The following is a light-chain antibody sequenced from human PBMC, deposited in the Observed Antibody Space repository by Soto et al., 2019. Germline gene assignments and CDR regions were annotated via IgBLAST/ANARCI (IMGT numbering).Light chain of an antibody. Sequence: EVVMTQSPATLSVSPGEGVTLSCRANQGIGDTLAWYQHKPGQTPRLLIYDTSTRATGVPARFSGSGSGTDFTLTISSLQPDDFATYYCQQYNSYPITFGQGTRLE. CDR2: DTS. J-gene: IGKJ5*01. CDR1: QGIGDT. CDR3: QQYNSYPIT. V-gene: IGKV3-15*01.